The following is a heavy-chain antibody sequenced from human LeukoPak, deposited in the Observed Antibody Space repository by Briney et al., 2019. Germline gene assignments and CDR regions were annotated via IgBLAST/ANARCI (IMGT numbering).Heavy chain of an antibody. D-gene: IGHD3-10*01. J-gene: IGHJ4*02. CDR3: ATHCGSGITYYFDY. V-gene: IGHV4-39*01. Sequence: PSETLSLTCTVSRPSISSSRFYWGWIRQPPGKGLEWIGSIFYSGSTYYNPSLKSRVTISVDTSKNELSLRLSSVTAADTAVYYCATHCGSGITYYFDYWGQGTLVTVSS. CDR2: IFYSGST. CDR1: RPSISSSRFY.